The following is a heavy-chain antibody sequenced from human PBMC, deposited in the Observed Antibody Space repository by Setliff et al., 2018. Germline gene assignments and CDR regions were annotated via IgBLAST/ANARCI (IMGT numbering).Heavy chain of an antibody. CDR2: IFYSGRT. CDR1: GASITNINHY. Sequence: SETLSLTCTVSGASITNINHYWGLIRQPPGKGLEWIGSIFYSGRTFYNPSLKSRVTISVDTSKNQFSLTLSSVTAADTAVYYCARLPNYVWGSPVDYWGQGTLVTAPQ. J-gene: IGHJ4*02. CDR3: ARLPNYVWGSPVDY. D-gene: IGHD3-16*01. V-gene: IGHV4-39*01.